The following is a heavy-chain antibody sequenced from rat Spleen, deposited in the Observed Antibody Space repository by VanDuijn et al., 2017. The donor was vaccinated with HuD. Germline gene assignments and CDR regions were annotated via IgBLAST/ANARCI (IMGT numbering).Heavy chain of an antibody. Sequence: EVHLVESDGGLVQPGRSLKLSCAASGFTFTDYYMAWVRQAPTKGLEWVATISYDGSSTYYRDSVKGRFTISRDNAKSTLYLQMDSLRSEDTATYYCATHNSGYFDYWGQGVMVTVSS. CDR2: ISYDGSST. V-gene: IGHV5-29*01. CDR3: ATHNSGYFDY. CDR1: GFTFTDYY. D-gene: IGHD4-3*01. J-gene: IGHJ2*01.